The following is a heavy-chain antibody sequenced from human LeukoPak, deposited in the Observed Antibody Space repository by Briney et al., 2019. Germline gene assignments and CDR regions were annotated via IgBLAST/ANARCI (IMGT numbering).Heavy chain of an antibody. V-gene: IGHV3-33*06. Sequence: PGRSLRLSCAASGFTFSSYGMHWVRQAPGKGLEWVAVIWYDGSNKYYADSVKGRFTISRDNSKNTLYLQMNSLRAEDTAVYYCANTEYQRLGTDYWGQGTLVTASS. J-gene: IGHJ4*02. CDR1: GFTFSSYG. D-gene: IGHD2-2*01. CDR2: IWYDGSNK. CDR3: ANTEYQRLGTDY.